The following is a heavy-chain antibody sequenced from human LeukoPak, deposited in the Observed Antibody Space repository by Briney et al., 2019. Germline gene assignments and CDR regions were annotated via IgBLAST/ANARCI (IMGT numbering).Heavy chain of an antibody. CDR1: GFTFSNFA. D-gene: IGHD5-18*01. J-gene: IGHJ4*02. Sequence: PGGSLRLSCRTSGFTFSNFAMSWVRQAPGKGLEGVSVISGSGGSIYYSDSVKGRFTISRDNSKSTLYLQINSLRAEDTAVYYCAKADTVMVRRYYFDYWGQGALVTVSS. V-gene: IGHV3-23*01. CDR3: AKADTVMVRRYYFDY. CDR2: ISGSGGSI.